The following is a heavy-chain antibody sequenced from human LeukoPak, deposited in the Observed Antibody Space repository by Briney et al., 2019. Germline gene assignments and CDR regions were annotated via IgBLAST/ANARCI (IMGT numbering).Heavy chain of an antibody. D-gene: IGHD1-26*01. CDR2: TYYRSKWYN. J-gene: IGHJ5*02. Sequence: SQTLSLTCAISGDSVSSRSGVWNWIRQSPSRGLEWLGRTYYRSKWYNDYAESVKSRITINPDTSKNQFSLQLQSVTPEDTAVYYCARDTFDGNNWFDPWGQGILVTVSS. CDR1: GDSVSSRSGV. CDR3: ARDTFDGNNWFDP. V-gene: IGHV6-1*01.